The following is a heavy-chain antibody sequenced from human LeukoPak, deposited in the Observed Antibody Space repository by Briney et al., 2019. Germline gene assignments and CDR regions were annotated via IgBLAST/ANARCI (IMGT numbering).Heavy chain of an antibody. V-gene: IGHV3-11*01. Sequence: GGSLRLSCVASGFTFSDYYMSWIRQAPGKGLECLSYISSSSSTIYYADSVKGRFTISRDNARKSLFLQMNTLRAEDTAVYYCAKGDGLAGTFDYWGQGTLVTVSS. CDR3: AKGDGLAGTFDY. CDR2: ISSSSSTI. D-gene: IGHD6-13*01. J-gene: IGHJ4*02. CDR1: GFTFSDYY.